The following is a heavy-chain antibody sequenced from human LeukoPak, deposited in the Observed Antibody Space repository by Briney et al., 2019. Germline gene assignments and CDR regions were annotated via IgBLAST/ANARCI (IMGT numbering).Heavy chain of an antibody. CDR2: ISGSGGST. CDR3: ARMWSYYYDSSGYKYYFDY. J-gene: IGHJ4*02. CDR1: GFTFSSYA. D-gene: IGHD3-22*01. V-gene: IGHV3-23*01. Sequence: GSLRLSCAASGFTFSSYAMSWVRQAPGKGLEWVSAISGSGGSTYYADSVKGRFTISRDNSKNTLYLQMDSLRAEDTAVYYCARMWSYYYDSSGYKYYFDYWGQGTLVTVSS.